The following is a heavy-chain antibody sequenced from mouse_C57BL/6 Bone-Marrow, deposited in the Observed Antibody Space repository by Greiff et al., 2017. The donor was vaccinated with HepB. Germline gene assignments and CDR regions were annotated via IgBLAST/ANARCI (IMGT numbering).Heavy chain of an antibody. D-gene: IGHD2-4*01. CDR3: TREVYDYDRGDYAMDY. J-gene: IGHJ4*01. CDR2: IYPGNSDT. V-gene: IGHV1-5*01. Sequence: EVKLMESGTELARPGASVKMSCKTSGYTFTSYWMHWVKQRPGQGLEWIGAIYPGNSDTSYNQKFKGKAKLTAVTSASTAYMELSSLTNEDSAVYYCTREVYDYDRGDYAMDYWGQGTSVTVSS. CDR1: GYTFTSYW.